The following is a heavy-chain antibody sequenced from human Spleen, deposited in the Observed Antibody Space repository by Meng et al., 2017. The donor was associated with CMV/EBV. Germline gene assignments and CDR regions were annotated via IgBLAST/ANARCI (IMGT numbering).Heavy chain of an antibody. Sequence: GGSLRLSCKGSGYRFSTYWIGWVRQMPGKGLEWMGIIYPDDSDTRYSPSFQGQVTISADKSISTAYLQWNSLKASDTAMYYCASRPTTGDDAFDIWGQGTMVTVSS. CDR2: IYPDDSDT. V-gene: IGHV5-51*01. D-gene: IGHD7-27*01. J-gene: IGHJ3*02. CDR3: ASRPTTGDDAFDI. CDR1: GYRFSTYW.